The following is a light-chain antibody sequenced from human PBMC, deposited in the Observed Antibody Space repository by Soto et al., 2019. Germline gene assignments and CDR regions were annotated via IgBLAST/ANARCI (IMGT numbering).Light chain of an antibody. Sequence: QSLLTQSPSASGPFGQSVTISCTGTSSDFGGYNYVSWYQQHPGKAPKLMIYEVSERPSGVPVRFSGSKSGNTDSLTVSGFQADDEADYYCSSYSGTNYHYVFGTGTKVTVL. CDR1: SSDFGGYNY. V-gene: IGLV2-8*01. CDR3: SSYSGTNYHYV. J-gene: IGLJ1*01. CDR2: EVS.